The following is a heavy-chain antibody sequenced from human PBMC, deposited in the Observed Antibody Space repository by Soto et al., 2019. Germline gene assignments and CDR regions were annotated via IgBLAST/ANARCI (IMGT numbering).Heavy chain of an antibody. J-gene: IGHJ6*02. D-gene: IGHD3-3*01. Sequence: ASVKVSCKASGGTFSSYAISWVRQAPGQGLEWMGGIIPIFGTANHAQKFQGRVTITADESTSTAYMELSSLRSEDTAVYYCAGGGSGYPINYYYYGMDVWGQGTTVTVSS. CDR2: IIPIFGTA. V-gene: IGHV1-69*13. CDR3: AGGGSGYPINYYYYGMDV. CDR1: GGTFSSYA.